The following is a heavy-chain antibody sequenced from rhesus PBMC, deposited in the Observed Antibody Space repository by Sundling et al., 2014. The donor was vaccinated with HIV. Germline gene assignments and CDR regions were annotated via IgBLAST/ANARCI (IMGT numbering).Heavy chain of an antibody. V-gene: IGHV4S9*01. CDR3: AREVGGYWSHVVYGLDS. CDR2: IFGSSGST. Sequence: QVQLQESGPGLVKPSETLSLTCAVSGGSISGGYYWNWIRQPPGKGLEWIGNIFGSSGSTYYNPSLKSRVTISKDTSNNQFSLKLNSATAADTAVYYCAREVGGYWSHVVYGLDSWGQGVVVTVSS. D-gene: IGHD3-22*01. J-gene: IGHJ6*01. CDR1: GGSISGGYY.